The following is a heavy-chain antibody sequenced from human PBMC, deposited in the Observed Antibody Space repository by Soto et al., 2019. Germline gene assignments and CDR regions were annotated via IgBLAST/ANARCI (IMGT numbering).Heavy chain of an antibody. V-gene: IGHV3-33*01. CDR1: GFTFSSYG. CDR3: ARDRYGSGSYYKSRFDY. CDR2: IWYDGSNK. Sequence: GGSLRLSCAASGFTFSSYGMHWVLQAPGKGLEWVAVIWYDGSNKYYADSVKGRFTISRDNSKNTLYLQMNSLRAEDTAVYYCARDRYGSGSYYKSRFDYWGQGTLVTVSS. D-gene: IGHD3-10*01. J-gene: IGHJ4*02.